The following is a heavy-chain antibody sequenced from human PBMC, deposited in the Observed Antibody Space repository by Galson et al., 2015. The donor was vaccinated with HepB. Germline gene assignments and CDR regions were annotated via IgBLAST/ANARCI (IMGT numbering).Heavy chain of an antibody. J-gene: IGHJ4*02. D-gene: IGHD1-26*01. CDR1: GYTFTSFG. Sequence: SVKVSCKASGYTFTSFGISWVRQAPGQGLEWMGWVSAYNDNTYYAQKFEGGITMTTDASTSATYMELRSLRSDDTAVYYCVREIGTLEELFQGPGFDYWSQGTLVTVSS. CDR2: VSAYNDNT. V-gene: IGHV1-18*04. CDR3: VREIGTLEELFQGPGFDY.